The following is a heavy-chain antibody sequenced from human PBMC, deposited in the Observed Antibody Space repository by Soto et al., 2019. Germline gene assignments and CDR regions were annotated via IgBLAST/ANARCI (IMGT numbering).Heavy chain of an antibody. CDR3: ARTVAQNWFDP. CDR1: GGSISSYY. CDR2: IYYSGST. J-gene: IGHJ5*02. D-gene: IGHD2-15*01. Sequence: SETLSLTCTVSGGSISSYYWSWIRQPPGKGLEWIGYIYYSGSTNYNPSLKSRVTISVDTSKNQFSPKLSSVTAADTAVYYCARTVAQNWFDPWGQGTLVTVSS. V-gene: IGHV4-59*01.